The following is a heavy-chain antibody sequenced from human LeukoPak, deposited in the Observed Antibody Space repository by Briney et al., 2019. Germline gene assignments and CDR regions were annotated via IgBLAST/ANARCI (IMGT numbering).Heavy chain of an antibody. CDR3: ARDGRASYYGMDV. CDR2: IYYSVST. CDR1: GGSISSYY. J-gene: IGHJ6*02. V-gene: IGHV4-59*01. Sequence: SETLSLTCTVSGGSISSYYWSWIRQPPGKGLEWIGYIYYSVSTNYNPSLKSRVTISVDTSKNQFSLKLSSVTAADTAVYYCARDGRASYYGMDVWGQGTTVTVSS.